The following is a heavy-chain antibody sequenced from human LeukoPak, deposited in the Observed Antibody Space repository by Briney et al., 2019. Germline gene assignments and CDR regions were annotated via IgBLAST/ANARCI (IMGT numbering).Heavy chain of an antibody. J-gene: IGHJ4*02. V-gene: IGHV1-2*02. CDR3: ARGSSAAGAFLFDY. Sequence: ASVKVSCKASGYTFTGYYMHWVRQAPGQGLEWMGWINPNSGGTNYAQKFQGRVTMTRDTSISTAYMELSRLRSDDTAVYYCARGSSAAGAFLFDYWGQGTLATVSS. CDR2: INPNSGGT. D-gene: IGHD6-13*01. CDR1: GYTFTGYY.